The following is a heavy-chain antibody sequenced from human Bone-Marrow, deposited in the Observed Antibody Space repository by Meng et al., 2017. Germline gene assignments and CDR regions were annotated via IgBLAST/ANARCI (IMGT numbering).Heavy chain of an antibody. CDR1: GGSFSGYY. CDR3: ARGPVRYFDWLPTDNWFDP. D-gene: IGHD3-9*01. CDR2: INHSGST. Sequence: ESLKISCAVYGGSFSGYYWSWIRQPPGKGLEWIGEINHSGSTNYNPSLKSRVTISVDTSKNQFSLELSSVTAADTAVYYCARGPVRYFDWLPTDNWFDPWGQGTLVTVSS. J-gene: IGHJ5*02. V-gene: IGHV4-34*01.